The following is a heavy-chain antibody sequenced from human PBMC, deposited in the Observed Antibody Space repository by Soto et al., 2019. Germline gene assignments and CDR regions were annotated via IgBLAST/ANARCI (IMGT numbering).Heavy chain of an antibody. V-gene: IGHV1-69*02. J-gene: IGHJ6*02. CDR1: GGTFSSYT. CDR3: GGGSYVNYYDGMDV. D-gene: IGHD1-26*01. CDR2: IIPILGIA. Sequence: QVQLVQSGAEVKKPGSSVKVSCKASGGTFSSYTISWVRHAPGQGREWMGRIIPILGIANYAKKFQGRVTITADKSTSTSYMELSSLRSVDTAVYSCGGGSYVNYYDGMDVWGQGTTVPVYS.